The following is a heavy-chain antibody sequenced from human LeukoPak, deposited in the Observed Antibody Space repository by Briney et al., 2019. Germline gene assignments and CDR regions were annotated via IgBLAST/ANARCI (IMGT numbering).Heavy chain of an antibody. CDR3: AREGILTGYSDY. J-gene: IGHJ4*02. D-gene: IGHD3-9*01. V-gene: IGHV3-48*03. Sequence: GGSLRLSCAASGFTFSSYEMNWVRQAPGKGLGWVSYISSSGSTIYYAGSVKGRFTISRDNAKNSLYLQMNSLRAEDTAVYYCAREGILTGYSDYWGQGTLVTVSS. CDR1: GFTFSSYE. CDR2: ISSSGSTI.